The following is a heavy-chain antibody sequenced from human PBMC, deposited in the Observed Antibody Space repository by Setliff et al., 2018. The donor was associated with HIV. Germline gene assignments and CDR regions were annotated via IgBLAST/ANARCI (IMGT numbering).Heavy chain of an antibody. V-gene: IGHV4-34*01. J-gene: IGHJ3*02. D-gene: IGHD3-10*01. Sequence: SETLSLTCAVYGGSFSGYYWSWIRQSPEKGLEWIGEIHHSRRTNYSPSLKSRVAISLDTSKNQFSLKLSSVTAADTAVYYCARKSTLRYYYGSGSLDAFDIWGQGTKVTVSS. CDR1: GGSFSGYY. CDR2: IHHSRRT. CDR3: ARKSTLRYYYGSGSLDAFDI.